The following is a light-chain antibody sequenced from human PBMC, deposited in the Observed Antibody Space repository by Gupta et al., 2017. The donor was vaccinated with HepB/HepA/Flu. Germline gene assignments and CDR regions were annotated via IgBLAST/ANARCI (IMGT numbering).Light chain of an antibody. J-gene: IGLJ1*01. V-gene: IGLV2-14*03. CDR3: RSYTTSSTQV. CDR2: DVN. CDR1: SSDVGTYKS. Sequence: QSPLTQPASVPGSPGQSTTTSCPGTSSDVGTYKSVSWYQQHPGKAPKLIIYDVNNRPSGVSNRFSGSKSGNTASLTISGLQAEDEADYYCRSYTTSSTQVFGTGTKVTVL.